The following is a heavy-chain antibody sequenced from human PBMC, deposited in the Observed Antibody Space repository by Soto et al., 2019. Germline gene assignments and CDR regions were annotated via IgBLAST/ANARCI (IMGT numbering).Heavy chain of an antibody. D-gene: IGHD3-10*01. Sequence: QVQLVQSGAEVKKPGSSVKVSCKASGGTFSSYAISWVRQAPGQGLEWMGGIIPIFGTANYAQKFQGRVTITADESTSTAYMELSGLRSEDTAVYYCARDTMVRGVITLYYGMDVWGQGTTVTVSS. V-gene: IGHV1-69*01. J-gene: IGHJ6*02. CDR3: ARDTMVRGVITLYYGMDV. CDR2: IIPIFGTA. CDR1: GGTFSSYA.